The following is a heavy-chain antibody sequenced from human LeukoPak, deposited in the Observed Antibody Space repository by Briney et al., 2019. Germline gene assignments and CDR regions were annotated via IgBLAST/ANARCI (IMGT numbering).Heavy chain of an antibody. CDR2: INPSGGST. V-gene: IGHV1-46*01. CDR3: ARDRGDYIVFPGYGMDV. CDR1: VYTFTSYY. J-gene: IGHJ6*02. D-gene: IGHD4-17*01. Sequence: ASVKVSCKASVYTFTSYYMHWVRQAPGQGLEWMGIINPSGGSTSYAQKFQGRVTMTRDTSTSTGYMELSSLRSEDTAVYYCARDRGDYIVFPGYGMDVWGQGTTVTVSS.